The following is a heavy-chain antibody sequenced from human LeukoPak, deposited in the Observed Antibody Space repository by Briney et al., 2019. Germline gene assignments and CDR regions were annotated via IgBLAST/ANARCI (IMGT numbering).Heavy chain of an antibody. Sequence: RASVKVSCKASGYTFTSYDINWVRQATGQGLEWMGWMNPNSGNTGYARKFQGRVTMTRNTSISTAYMELSSLRSEDTAVYYCARGLMWEPDGDYWGQGTLVTVSS. CDR1: GYTFTSYD. J-gene: IGHJ4*02. V-gene: IGHV1-8*01. D-gene: IGHD1-26*01. CDR2: MNPNSGNT. CDR3: ARGLMWEPDGDY.